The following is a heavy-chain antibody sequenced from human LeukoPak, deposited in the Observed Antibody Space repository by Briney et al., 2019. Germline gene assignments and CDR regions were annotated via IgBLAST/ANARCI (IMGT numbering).Heavy chain of an antibody. J-gene: IGHJ4*02. CDR1: GFTFSSYE. V-gene: IGHV3-48*03. CDR3: ARDGRGIPGFDY. Sequence: GGSLRLSCAASGFTFSSYEMNWVRQAPGKGREWVSYISSSGSTIYYADSVKGRFTISRDNAKNSLYLQMNSLRAEDTAVYYCARDGRGIPGFDYWGQGTLVTVSS. CDR2: ISSSGSTI. D-gene: IGHD1-1*01.